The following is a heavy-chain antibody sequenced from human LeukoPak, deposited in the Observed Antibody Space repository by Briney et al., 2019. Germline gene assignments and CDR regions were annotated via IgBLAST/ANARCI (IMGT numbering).Heavy chain of an antibody. V-gene: IGHV1-46*01. CDR1: GYTLTSYY. D-gene: IGHD3-10*01. CDR2: INPSGGST. Sequence: GASVKVSCKASGYTLTSYYLHWVRQAPGQGLEWMAIINPSGGSTSYAQKFQGRVTMTRDTSTSTVYMELSSLRSEDTAVYYCARDHWYYYGPGSAGYNWFDPWGQGTLVTVSS. J-gene: IGHJ5*02. CDR3: ARDHWYYYGPGSAGYNWFDP.